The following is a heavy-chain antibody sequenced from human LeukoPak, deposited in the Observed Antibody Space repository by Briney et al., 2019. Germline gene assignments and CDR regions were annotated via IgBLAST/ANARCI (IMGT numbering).Heavy chain of an antibody. J-gene: IGHJ4*02. CDR1: GFNFRDHW. CDR2: IKNDGSET. CDR3: VKNDGWFHLAQ. V-gene: IGHV3-7*03. Sequence: GGSLRLSCAVSGFNFRDHWMDWVRQAPGKGLQWVGHIKNDGSETYYLDSLKGRFSISRDNTNNALYLQMNSLRVGDTAVYYCVKNDGWFHLAQWGQGTLVTVSS. D-gene: IGHD6-19*01.